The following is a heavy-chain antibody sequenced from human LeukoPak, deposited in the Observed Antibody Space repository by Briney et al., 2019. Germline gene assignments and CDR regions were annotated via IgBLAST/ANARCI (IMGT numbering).Heavy chain of an antibody. CDR3: ARGGMGSGYEH. CDR2: INPNSGDT. D-gene: IGHD5-12*01. Sequence: ASVKVSCKASGYTFTSYYIYWVRQAPGQGLEWMGWINPNSGDTNFAQKFQGRVTMTGDTSITTAYMDLSRLTVDDTAVYYCARGGMGSGYEHWGQGTLVSVSS. V-gene: IGHV1-2*02. CDR1: GYTFTSYY. J-gene: IGHJ4*02.